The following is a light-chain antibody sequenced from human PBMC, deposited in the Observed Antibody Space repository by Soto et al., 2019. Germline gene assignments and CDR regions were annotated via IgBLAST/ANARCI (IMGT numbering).Light chain of an antibody. Sequence: EIVLTQSPGTLYLSPGESATLSCRASQSFSSSSLAWFQQKPGQAPMLLIYGTSTRATGVPDRFSGSGSGTDFTLTSSRLEPEDFAVYYCLKCGSSPLTFGQGTKVDIK. CDR1: QSFSSSS. J-gene: IGKJ1*01. V-gene: IGKV3-20*01. CDR3: LKCGSSPLT. CDR2: GTS.